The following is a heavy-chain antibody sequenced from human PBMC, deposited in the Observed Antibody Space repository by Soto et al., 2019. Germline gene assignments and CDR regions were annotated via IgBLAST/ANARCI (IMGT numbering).Heavy chain of an antibody. V-gene: IGHV4-31*03. CDR1: GGSISSGGYY. CDR3: ARGAETTVVTPAPHLDY. D-gene: IGHD4-17*01. CDR2: IYYSGST. Sequence: QVQLQESGPGLVKPSQTLSLTCTVSGGSISSGGYYWSWIRQHPGKGLEWIGYIYYSGSTYYNPSLKSRVTISVDTSKNQFSLKLSSVTAADTAVYYCARGAETTVVTPAPHLDYWGQGTLVTVAS. J-gene: IGHJ4*02.